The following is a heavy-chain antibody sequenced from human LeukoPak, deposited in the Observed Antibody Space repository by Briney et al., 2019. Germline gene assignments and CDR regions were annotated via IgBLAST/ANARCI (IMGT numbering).Heavy chain of an antibody. D-gene: IGHD6-19*01. J-gene: IGHJ4*02. CDR3: AREYSSGRYGGHRLYYFDY. CDR1: GFTFSSYS. V-gene: IGHV3-48*01. CDR2: ISSSSSTI. Sequence: GGSLRLSCAASGFTFSSYSMNWVRQAPGKGLEWVSYISSSSSTIYYADSVKGRFTISRDNAKNSLYLQMNSLRAEDTAVYYCAREYSSGRYGGHRLYYFDYWGQGTLVTVSS.